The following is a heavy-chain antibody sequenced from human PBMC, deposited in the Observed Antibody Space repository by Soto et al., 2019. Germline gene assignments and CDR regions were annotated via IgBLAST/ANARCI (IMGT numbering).Heavy chain of an antibody. J-gene: IGHJ4*02. V-gene: IGHV3-23*01. Sequence: GGSLRLSCAASGFTFSSYAMSWVRQAPGKGLEWVSAISGSGGSTYYADSVKGRFTISRDDSKNTLYLQMNSLKTEDTAVYYCTTDYYGSSGYYVTGYSGQGTLVTVPS. D-gene: IGHD3-22*01. CDR2: ISGSGGST. CDR3: TTDYYGSSGYYVTGY. CDR1: GFTFSSYA.